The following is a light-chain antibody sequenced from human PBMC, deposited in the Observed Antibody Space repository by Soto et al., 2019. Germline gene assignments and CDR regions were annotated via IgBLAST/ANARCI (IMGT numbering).Light chain of an antibody. CDR1: QSVSSD. Sequence: MTQSPGTLSVSPGERVTLSCRASQSVSSDLAWYQQKPGQAPRLLIYHTSTRAPAIPARFSGSGSGTEFTLTISSLQPEDFAVYYCQHYNNWPLTFGGGTKVDIK. CDR2: HTS. CDR3: QHYNNWPLT. J-gene: IGKJ4*01. V-gene: IGKV3-15*01.